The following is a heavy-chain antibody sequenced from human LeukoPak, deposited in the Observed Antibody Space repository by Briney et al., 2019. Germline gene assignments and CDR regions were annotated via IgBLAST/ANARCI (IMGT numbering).Heavy chain of an antibody. CDR1: GYSFTSYW. V-gene: IGHV5-51*01. Sequence: GESLKISCKGPGYSFTSYWIGWVRQMPGKGLEWMGIIYPGDSDTRYSPSFQGQVTISADKSISTAYLQWSSLKASDTAMYYCARLWSGYYNYYYMDVWGKGTTVTVSS. CDR2: IYPGDSDT. D-gene: IGHD3-3*01. J-gene: IGHJ6*03. CDR3: ARLWSGYYNYYYMDV.